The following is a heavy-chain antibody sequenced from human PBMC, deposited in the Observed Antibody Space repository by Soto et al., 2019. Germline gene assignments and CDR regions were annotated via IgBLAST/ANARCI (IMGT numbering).Heavy chain of an antibody. V-gene: IGHV4-31*03. CDR3: ARDTRFWEFLYGMDV. CDR1: GGSISSGGYY. CDR2: IYYSGST. D-gene: IGHD3-10*01. Sequence: PSETLTLTCTVSGGSISSGGYYWSWIRQHPGKGLEWIGYIYYSGSTYYNPSLKSRVTISVDTSKNQFSLKLSSVTAADTAVYYCARDTRFWEFLYGMDVWGQGTTVTVSS. J-gene: IGHJ6*02.